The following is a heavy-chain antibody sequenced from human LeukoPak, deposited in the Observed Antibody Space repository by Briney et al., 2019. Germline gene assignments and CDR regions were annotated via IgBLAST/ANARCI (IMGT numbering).Heavy chain of an antibody. J-gene: IGHJ3*02. D-gene: IGHD3-22*01. CDR3: TRVPIRTVTMVIVVRGHDAFDI. V-gene: IGHV3-49*03. Sequence: GRSLRLSCTPSGFSFSDYGMTWFRQAPGEGMEWVGFIRTKTYGGPTEYAASVKGRFTISRDDSKSIGYLQMNSLQTEDTAVYFCTRVPIRTVTMVIVVRGHDAFDIWGQGTMVTVSS. CDR1: GFSFSDYG. CDR2: IRTKTYGGPT.